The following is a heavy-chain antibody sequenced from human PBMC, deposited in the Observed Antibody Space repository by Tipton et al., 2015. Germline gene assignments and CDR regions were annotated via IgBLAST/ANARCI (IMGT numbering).Heavy chain of an antibody. CDR1: GGSISSSSYY. D-gene: IGHD1-20*01. CDR2: IYYSGST. CDR3: ARHGNNWSVAPFDY. V-gene: IGHV4-39*01. Sequence: TLSLTCTVSGGSISSSSYYWDWIRQPPGKGLEWIGSIYYSGSTYYNPSLKSRVTISVDTSKNQFSLKLSSVTAADTAVYYCARHGNNWSVAPFDYWGQGTLVTVSS. J-gene: IGHJ4*02.